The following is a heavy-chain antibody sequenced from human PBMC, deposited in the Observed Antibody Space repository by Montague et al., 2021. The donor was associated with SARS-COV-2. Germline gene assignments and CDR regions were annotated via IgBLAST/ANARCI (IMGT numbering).Heavy chain of an antibody. CDR1: GGSISSYY. CDR3: ARLARGEYYDFWSGSNEYPHYYYGMDV. Sequence: SETLSLTCTVSGGSISSYYWSWIRQPPGKGLEWIGYIYYSGSTNXNPSLKSRVTISVDTSKNQLSLKLSSVTAADTAVYYCARLARGEYYDFWSGSNEYPHYYYGMDVWGQGTTVPVSS. J-gene: IGHJ6*02. CDR2: IYYSGST. D-gene: IGHD3-3*01. V-gene: IGHV4-59*08.